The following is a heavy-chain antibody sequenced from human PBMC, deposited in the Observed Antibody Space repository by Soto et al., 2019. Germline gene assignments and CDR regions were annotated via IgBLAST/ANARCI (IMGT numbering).Heavy chain of an antibody. Sequence: GGSLSLSCRASGYDFRTYSVNWVRQAPGQGLEWIAYVSLDSDTIQYADSVKGRFTISRYDAENSLYLQMDSLRDEDTATDYCARLYYDYVCGQGTTVTMSS. D-gene: IGHD3-16*01. CDR2: VSLDSDTI. CDR1: GYDFRTYS. CDR3: ARLYYDYV. V-gene: IGHV3-48*02. J-gene: IGHJ6*01.